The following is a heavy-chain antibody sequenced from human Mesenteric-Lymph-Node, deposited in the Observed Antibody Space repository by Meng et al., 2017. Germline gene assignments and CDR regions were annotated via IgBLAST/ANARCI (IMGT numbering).Heavy chain of an antibody. J-gene: IGHJ4*02. Sequence: QVQLKQWGAEVLKHSETLPLTCAVYGGSLSGYYWSWIRQPPGKGLEWMGEVYHNGVTKYSPSLRSRVVISIDTSKNQFSLNLRSVSAADTAMYYCARGGATPMIIKYWGPGTLVTVSS. CDR3: ARGGATPMIIKY. CDR1: GGSLSGYY. CDR2: VYHNGVT. D-gene: IGHD3-10*01. V-gene: IGHV4-34*02.